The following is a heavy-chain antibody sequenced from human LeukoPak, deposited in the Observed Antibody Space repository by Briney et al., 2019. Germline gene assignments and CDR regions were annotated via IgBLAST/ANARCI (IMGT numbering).Heavy chain of an antibody. V-gene: IGHV3-15*07. D-gene: IGHD6-13*01. CDR3: TTHIAADYYYGMDV. Sequence: GGSLRLSCAASGFTFSNAWMNWVRQAPGKGLEWVGRIISKTDGGTTDYAAPVKGRFTILRDDSRNTLYLQMNSLEAEDTAVYYCTTHIAADYYYGMDVWGQGTTVTVSS. CDR1: GFTFSNAW. CDR2: IISKTDGGTT. J-gene: IGHJ6*02.